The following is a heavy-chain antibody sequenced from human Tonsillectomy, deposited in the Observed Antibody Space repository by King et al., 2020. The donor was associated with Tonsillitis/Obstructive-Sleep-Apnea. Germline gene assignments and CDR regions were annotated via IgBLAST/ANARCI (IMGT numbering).Heavy chain of an antibody. CDR3: ARLNTDSGSYHSVDY. J-gene: IGHJ4*02. CDR1: GYSFTSYW. V-gene: IGHV5-51*03. CDR2: IYPGDSDT. D-gene: IGHD3-10*01. Sequence: VQLVESGAEVKKPGESLKISCEGSGYSFTSYWIGWVRQMPGKGLECMGIIYPGDSDTRYSPSLQGQVTFSADKSISTAYLQWSSLEASDTAMYYCARLNTDSGSYHSVDYWGQGTLVTVSS.